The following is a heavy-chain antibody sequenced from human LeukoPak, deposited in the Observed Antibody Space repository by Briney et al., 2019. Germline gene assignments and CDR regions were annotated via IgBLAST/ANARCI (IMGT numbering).Heavy chain of an antibody. J-gene: IGHJ4*02. V-gene: IGHV3-23*01. Sequence: GSLRLSCAASGFTFSSYGMSWVRQAPGKGLEWVSAISGSGGSTYYADSVKGRFTISRDNSKNTLYLQMNSLRAEDTAVYYCAKGSTYYYDSSGYYRRYFDYWGQGTLVTVSS. D-gene: IGHD3-22*01. CDR1: GFTFSSYG. CDR2: ISGSGGST. CDR3: AKGSTYYYDSSGYYRRYFDY.